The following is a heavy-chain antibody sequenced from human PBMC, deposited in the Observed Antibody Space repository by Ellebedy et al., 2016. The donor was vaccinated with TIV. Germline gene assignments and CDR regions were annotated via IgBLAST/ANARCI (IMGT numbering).Heavy chain of an antibody. D-gene: IGHD3-16*01. Sequence: MPSETLSLTCAVYDGSFNDYYWTWIRQPPGKGLEWIGEINHSGSTNYNPSLKSRVTISVDTSKSWFSLRLSSVTAADTAVYYCTKALGDTRYFDLWGRGTLVTVSS. CDR2: INHSGST. V-gene: IGHV4-34*01. J-gene: IGHJ2*01. CDR3: TKALGDTRYFDL. CDR1: DGSFNDYY.